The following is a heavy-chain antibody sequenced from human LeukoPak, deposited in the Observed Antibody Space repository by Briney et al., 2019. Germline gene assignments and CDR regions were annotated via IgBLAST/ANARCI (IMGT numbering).Heavy chain of an antibody. V-gene: IGHV1-69*06. CDR1: GGTFNSYA. CDR3: AREDDNGRYMGDDAFDI. Sequence: ASVKVSCKASGGTFNSYAISWVRQAPGQGLEWMGGIIPMSDTANYPQKFRGRLTITADIPTSTVYMELSSLRSEDTAVYYCAREDDNGRYMGDDAFDIWGQGTMVTVSS. D-gene: IGHD1-26*01. CDR2: IIPMSDTA. J-gene: IGHJ3*02.